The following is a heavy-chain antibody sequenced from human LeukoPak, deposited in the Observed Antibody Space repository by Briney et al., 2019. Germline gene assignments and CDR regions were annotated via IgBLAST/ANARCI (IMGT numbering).Heavy chain of an antibody. V-gene: IGHV1-18*01. CDR1: GYTFITYG. J-gene: IGHJ4*02. CDR3: ARLGSRGYFAIDY. D-gene: IGHD3-22*01. Sequence: ASVGLSCKASGYTFITYGINWVRQAPGQGPEWMGWINPYNGNTKYAQKFQGRVTMTTDTSTSTSYMELRSLRSDDTAVYYCARLGSRGYFAIDYWGQGALVT. CDR2: INPYNGNT.